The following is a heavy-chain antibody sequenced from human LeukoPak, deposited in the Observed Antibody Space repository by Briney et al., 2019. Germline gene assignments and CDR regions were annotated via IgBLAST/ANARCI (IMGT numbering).Heavy chain of an antibody. Sequence: SETLSLTCTVSGYSISSGYYWGWIRQPPGKGLEWIGSIYHSGSTYYNPSLKSRVTISVDTSKNQFSLKLSSVTAADTAVYYCATGDYDFWSGYTNWFDPWGQGTLVTVSS. CDR2: IYHSGST. CDR1: GYSISSGYY. J-gene: IGHJ5*02. D-gene: IGHD3-3*01. CDR3: ATGDYDFWSGYTNWFDP. V-gene: IGHV4-38-2*02.